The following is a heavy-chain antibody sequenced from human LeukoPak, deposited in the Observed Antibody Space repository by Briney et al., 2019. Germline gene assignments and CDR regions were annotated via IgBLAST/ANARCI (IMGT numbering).Heavy chain of an antibody. CDR2: IYYSGST. Sequence: KPSETLSLTCTVSGGSISSYYRSWIRQPPGKGLEWIGYIYYSGSTNYNPSLKSRVTISVDTSKNQFSLKLSSVTAADTAVYYCTRDVPRSSGYPDNWGQGTLVTVSS. CDR1: GGSISSYY. J-gene: IGHJ4*02. D-gene: IGHD3-22*01. V-gene: IGHV4-59*01. CDR3: TRDVPRSSGYPDN.